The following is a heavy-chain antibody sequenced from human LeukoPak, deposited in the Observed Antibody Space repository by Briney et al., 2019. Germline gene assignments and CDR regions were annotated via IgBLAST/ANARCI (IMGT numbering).Heavy chain of an antibody. CDR3: ARGIVGATGSG. V-gene: IGHV3-20*04. D-gene: IGHD1-26*01. J-gene: IGHJ3*01. CDR1: GFTCDDYG. CDR2: INWNGGST. Sequence: RAGGYLRLSCAASGFTCDDYGMSWVRQAPGKGLEWVSGINWNGGSTGYADPVKGRFTISRDNAKNSLYLQMNSLRAEDTALYYCARGIVGATGSGWGQGTMVTVSS.